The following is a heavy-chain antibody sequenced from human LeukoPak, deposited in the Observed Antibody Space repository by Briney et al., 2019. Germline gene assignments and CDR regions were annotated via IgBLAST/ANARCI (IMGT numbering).Heavy chain of an antibody. CDR3: ARVKALRIRGTIISDYFDY. Sequence: SQTLSLTCTVSGGSISSGGYYWSWIRQHPGKGLEWIGYIYYSGSTYYNPSLKSRVTISVDTSKNQFSLSLTSLTAADTAVYFCARVKALRIRGTIISDYFDYWGQGTLATVSS. V-gene: IGHV4-31*03. J-gene: IGHJ4*02. D-gene: IGHD3-10*01. CDR1: GGSISSGGYY. CDR2: IYYSGST.